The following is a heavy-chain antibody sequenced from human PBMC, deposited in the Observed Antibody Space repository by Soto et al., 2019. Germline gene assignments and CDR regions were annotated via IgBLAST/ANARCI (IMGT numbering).Heavy chain of an antibody. D-gene: IGHD3-3*01. Sequence: GGSLRLSCAASGFTFSSFEMVWVRQTPGRGLEWISYISDSGGTRHYADSVKGRFTISRDNSKNTLYMQMDSLRLEDTGVYYCARDGLPDDFRSGGYWFDPWGQGTQVTVSS. J-gene: IGHJ5*02. CDR3: ARDGLPDDFRSGGYWFDP. CDR2: ISDSGGTR. V-gene: IGHV3-48*03. CDR1: GFTFSSFE.